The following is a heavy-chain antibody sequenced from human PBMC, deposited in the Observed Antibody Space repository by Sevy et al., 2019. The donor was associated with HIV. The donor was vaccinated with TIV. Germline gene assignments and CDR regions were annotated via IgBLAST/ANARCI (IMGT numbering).Heavy chain of an antibody. CDR3: AKLLHEFDY. Sequence: GGSLRLSCSASGFTLSSYGMHWVRQAPGKGLEWVAVISYDGSNKYYADSVKGRFTISRDNSKNTLYLQMNSLRAEDTAVYDCAKLLHEFDYWGQGTLVTVSS. J-gene: IGHJ4*02. CDR2: ISYDGSNK. CDR1: GFTLSSYG. V-gene: IGHV3-30*18.